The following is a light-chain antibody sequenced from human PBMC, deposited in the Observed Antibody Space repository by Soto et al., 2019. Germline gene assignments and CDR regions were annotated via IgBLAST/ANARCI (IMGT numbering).Light chain of an antibody. Sequence: EVMLTQSPATLSLSPGEAATLSCRASQSVSNYLAWYQQRPGQAPRLLIYDTSKRATGIPARFSGSGSGTDFTLTISSLEPEDFAVYYWQQRADWPLSFGGGTKVDIK. CDR1: QSVSNY. V-gene: IGKV3-11*01. CDR3: QQRADWPLS. CDR2: DTS. J-gene: IGKJ4*01.